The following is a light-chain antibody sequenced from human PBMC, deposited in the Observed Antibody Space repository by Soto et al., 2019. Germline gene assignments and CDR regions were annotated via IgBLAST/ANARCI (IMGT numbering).Light chain of an antibody. Sequence: QSVLTQPASVSESPGQSITISCTGTSSDVGGYNYVSWYQQYPDKAPKLMIYDVSNRPSGVSNRFSGSKSGNTASLTISGLQAEDEADYYCSSYTSSSTVVFGGGTKVTVL. V-gene: IGLV2-14*01. J-gene: IGLJ2*01. CDR2: DVS. CDR1: SSDVGGYNY. CDR3: SSYTSSSTVV.